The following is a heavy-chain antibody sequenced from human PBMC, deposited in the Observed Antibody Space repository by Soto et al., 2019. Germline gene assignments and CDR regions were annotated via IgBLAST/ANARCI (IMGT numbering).Heavy chain of an antibody. CDR2: INAGNGNT. CDR3: ARDLGGDSSSNNWFDP. V-gene: IGHV1-3*01. CDR1: GYTFTSYA. D-gene: IGHD6-13*01. J-gene: IGHJ5*02. Sequence: QVQLVQSGAEVKKPGASVKVSCKASGYTFTSYAMHWVRQAPGQRLEWMGWINAGNGNTKYSQKFQGRVTITRDTSASTAYMELSCLRSEDTAVYYCARDLGGDSSSNNWFDPWGQGTLVTVSS.